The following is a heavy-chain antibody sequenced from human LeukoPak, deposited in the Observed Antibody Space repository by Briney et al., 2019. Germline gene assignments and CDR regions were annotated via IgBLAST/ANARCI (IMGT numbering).Heavy chain of an antibody. J-gene: IGHJ5*02. V-gene: IGHV4-34*01. CDR1: GGSFSGYY. CDR3: ARGPWRIVGAVGAGYWFDP. Sequence: SETLSLTCAVYGGSFSGYYWSWIRQPPGKGLEWIGEINHSGSTNYNPSLKSRVTISVDTSKNQFSLKLSSVTAADTAEYYCARGPWRIVGAVGAGYWFDPWGQGTLVTVSS. D-gene: IGHD1-26*01. CDR2: INHSGST.